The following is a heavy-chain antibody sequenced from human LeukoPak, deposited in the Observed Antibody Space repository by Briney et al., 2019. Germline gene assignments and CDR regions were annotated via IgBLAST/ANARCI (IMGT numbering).Heavy chain of an antibody. CDR3: ARNSEQPPSAFDI. D-gene: IGHD6-13*01. Sequence: GGSLRLSCAASGFTFTTYGMHWVRQAPGKGLEWVAFIRYDGSQKYYADSVEGRFTISRDNSKNTLYLQMNSLRAEDTAVYYCARNSEQPPSAFDIWGQGTMVTVSS. CDR1: GFTFTTYG. V-gene: IGHV3-30*02. CDR2: IRYDGSQK. J-gene: IGHJ3*02.